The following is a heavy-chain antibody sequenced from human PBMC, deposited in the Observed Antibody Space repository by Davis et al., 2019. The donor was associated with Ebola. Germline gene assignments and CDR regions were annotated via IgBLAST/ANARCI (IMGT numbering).Heavy chain of an antibody. CDR2: IDQDGSQR. Sequence: GESLKISCAVSGFTFRNYWMNWVRLAPGKGLEWVANIDQDGSQRHYVDSVRGRFAISSDNAENSLYLQMNSLRVEDTAVYYCARGTATPGADYWGQGTLVTVSS. CDR3: ARGTATPGADY. V-gene: IGHV3-7*04. CDR1: GFTFRNYW. D-gene: IGHD2-21*02. J-gene: IGHJ4*02.